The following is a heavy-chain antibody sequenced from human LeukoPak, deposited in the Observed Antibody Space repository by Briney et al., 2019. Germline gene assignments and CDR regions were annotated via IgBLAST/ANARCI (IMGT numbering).Heavy chain of an antibody. V-gene: IGHV3-30*03. D-gene: IGHD3-10*01. CDR3: ARIRNYGSGTYIPFVDY. CDR2: ISYDGSNK. CDR1: GFTFSIYV. J-gene: IGHJ4*02. Sequence: GRSLRLSCAASGFTFSIYVMHWVRQAPGKGLEWVAVISYDGSNKYYADSVKGRFTISRDNSKNTLYLQMNSLRAEDTAVYYCARIRNYGSGTYIPFVDYWGQGTLVTVSS.